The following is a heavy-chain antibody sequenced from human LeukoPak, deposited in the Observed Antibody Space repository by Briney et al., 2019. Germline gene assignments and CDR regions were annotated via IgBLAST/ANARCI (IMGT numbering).Heavy chain of an antibody. J-gene: IGHJ4*02. CDR2: INHSGST. D-gene: IGHD6-19*01. Sequence: SETLSLTCAVYGGSFSGYYWSWIRQPPGKGLEWIGEINHSGSTNYNPSLKSRVTISVDTSKNQFSLKLSSVTAADTAVYYCANVPQQWLVIRDYWGQGTLVTVSS. CDR3: ANVPQQWLVIRDY. V-gene: IGHV4-34*01. CDR1: GGSFSGYY.